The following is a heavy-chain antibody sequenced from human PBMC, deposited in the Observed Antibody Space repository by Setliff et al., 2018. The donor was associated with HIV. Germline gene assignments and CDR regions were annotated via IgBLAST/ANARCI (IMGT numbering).Heavy chain of an antibody. CDR2: IGANSETS. V-gene: IGHV3-48*04. J-gene: IGHJ6*01. D-gene: IGHD3-16*01. CDR1: GFTFDNYG. Sequence: GSLRLSCAAFGFTFDNYGMNWVRQAPGKGLEWVSTIGANSETSYYADSVKGRFTISRDNAKNSVDLQMNSLRVEDTAVYYCARRGYGYTWFGDYEYYAMDVWGQGTTVTVSS. CDR3: ARRGYGYTWFGDYEYYAMDV.